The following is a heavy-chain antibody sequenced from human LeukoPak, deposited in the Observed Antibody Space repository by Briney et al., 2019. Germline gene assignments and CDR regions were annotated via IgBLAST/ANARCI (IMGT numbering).Heavy chain of an antibody. J-gene: IGHJ2*01. D-gene: IGHD2-21*02. V-gene: IGHV3-53*01. Sequence: GGSLRLSCAASGFTVSSNYMSWVRQAPGKGLEWVSVIYGGGGTNYAESVKGRFTISRDDSKNTVYLQMNSLRVDDTAVYYCARDAGTGDSYYWYFDLWGRGTQVTVSS. CDR1: GFTVSSNY. CDR2: IYGGGGT. CDR3: ARDAGTGDSYYWYFDL.